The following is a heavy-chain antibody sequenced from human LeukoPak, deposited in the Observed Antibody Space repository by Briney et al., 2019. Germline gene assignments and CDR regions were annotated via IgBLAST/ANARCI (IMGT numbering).Heavy chain of an antibody. CDR2: IYSGGST. CDR1: GFTVSSNY. Sequence: GGSLRLSCAASGFTVSSNYISWVRQAPGKGLEWVSVIYSGGSTYYADSVKGRFTISRHNSKNTLYLQMGSLRGEDMAVYYCTRDGGSFCDFDYWGQGALVTVSS. J-gene: IGHJ4*02. D-gene: IGHD1-26*01. V-gene: IGHV3-53*04. CDR3: TRDGGSFCDFDY.